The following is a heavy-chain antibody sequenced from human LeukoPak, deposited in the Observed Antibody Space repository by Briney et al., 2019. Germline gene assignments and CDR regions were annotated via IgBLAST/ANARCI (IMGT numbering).Heavy chain of an antibody. J-gene: IGHJ4*02. Sequence: ASVKVSCMASRYIFTSYYIHWVRQAPGQGLEWMGWINPNNGGTKFAQKFQGRVTMTSDTSISTAYMELSRLRSDDTAMYYCARDRGSSWLADYWGQGTLVTVSS. V-gene: IGHV1-2*02. CDR1: RYIFTSYY. D-gene: IGHD6-13*01. CDR3: ARDRGSSWLADY. CDR2: INPNNGGT.